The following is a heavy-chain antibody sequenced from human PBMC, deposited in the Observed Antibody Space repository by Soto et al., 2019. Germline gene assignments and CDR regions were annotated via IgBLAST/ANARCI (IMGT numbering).Heavy chain of an antibody. V-gene: IGHV3-23*01. CDR3: AIWNYALDY. CDR2: ITGRGGTT. Sequence: EVQLLESGGGLVQPGGSLRLSCTASGLTFSTYAMGWVRQAPGKGLEWVSSITGRGGTTYYADSVKGRFTISRDNSKSTLFLQVSSLRAEDTAVYYGAIWNYALDYWGQGTLVTVSS. J-gene: IGHJ4*02. D-gene: IGHD1-7*01. CDR1: GLTFSTYA.